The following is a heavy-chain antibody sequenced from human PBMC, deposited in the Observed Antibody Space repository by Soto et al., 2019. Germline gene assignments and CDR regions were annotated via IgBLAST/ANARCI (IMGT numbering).Heavy chain of an antibody. Sequence: QVQLVQSGAEVKKPGASVKVSCKASGYTFTSYGISWVRQAPGQGLEWMGWISAYNGNTNYAQKLQGRVTVTTDTSASTAYMEVRGLRSDDTAVYYCARMGVVRGVYYYGMDVWGQGTTVTVSS. CDR2: ISAYNGNT. D-gene: IGHD3-10*01. CDR1: GYTFTSYG. V-gene: IGHV1-18*01. J-gene: IGHJ6*02. CDR3: ARMGVVRGVYYYGMDV.